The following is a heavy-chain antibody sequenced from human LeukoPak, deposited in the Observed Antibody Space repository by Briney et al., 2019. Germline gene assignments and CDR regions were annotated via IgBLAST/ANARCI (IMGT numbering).Heavy chain of an antibody. D-gene: IGHD3-10*01. V-gene: IGHV4-34*01. CDR3: ARGRAAGN. J-gene: IGHJ4*02. Sequence: KASQTLSLTCAVYGGSFSGYYWSWIRQPPGKGLEWIGEINHSGSTNYNPSLKSRVTISVDTSKNQFSLKLSSVTAADTAVYYCARGRAAGNWGQGTLVTVSS. CDR1: GGSFSGYY. CDR2: INHSGST.